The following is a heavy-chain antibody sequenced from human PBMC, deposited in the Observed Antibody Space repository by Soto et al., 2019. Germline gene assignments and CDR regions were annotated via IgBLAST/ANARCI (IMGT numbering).Heavy chain of an antibody. V-gene: IGHV3-30*18. J-gene: IGHJ6*02. Sequence: AGGSLRLSCAASGFTFSSYGMHWVRQAPGKGLEWVAVISYDGSNKYYADSVKGRFTISRDNSKNTLYLQMNSLRAEDTAVYYCAKDEPYYDILTGYTYYYGMDVWGHGTTVTVSS. CDR1: GFTFSSYG. D-gene: IGHD3-9*01. CDR2: ISYDGSNK. CDR3: AKDEPYYDILTGYTYYYGMDV.